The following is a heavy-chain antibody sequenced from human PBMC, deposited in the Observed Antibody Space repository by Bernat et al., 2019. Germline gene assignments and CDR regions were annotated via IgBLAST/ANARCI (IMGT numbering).Heavy chain of an antibody. CDR2: IYYSGST. D-gene: IGHD3-9*01. CDR3: ARHVVRRYDILTGYYGPPSYGMDV. CDR1: GGSISSSIYY. Sequence: QLQLQESGPGLVKPSETLSLTCTVSGGSISSSIYYWGWIRQPPGKGLEWIGSIYYSGSTYYNPSLKSRVTISVDTSKNQFSLKLSSVTAADTAVYYCARHVVRRYDILTGYYGPPSYGMDVWGQGTTVTVPS. J-gene: IGHJ6*02. V-gene: IGHV4-39*01.